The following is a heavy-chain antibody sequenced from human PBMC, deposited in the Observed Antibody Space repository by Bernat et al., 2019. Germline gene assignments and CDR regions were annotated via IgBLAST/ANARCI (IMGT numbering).Heavy chain of an antibody. CDR3: ARVSGGYHDYFDY. J-gene: IGHJ4*02. CDR2: IYSDGDT. D-gene: IGHD3-16*01. CDR1: GFTVSSKY. V-gene: IGHV3-53*01. Sequence: EVQLVESGGNLIQPGGSLRLSCSASGFTVSSKYMSWVRQAPGKGLGWVSVIYSDGDTYYADAVKGRFTISRDSFKNTLYLQMNSLGTEDTAVYYCARVSGGYHDYFDYWGQGALVTVSS.